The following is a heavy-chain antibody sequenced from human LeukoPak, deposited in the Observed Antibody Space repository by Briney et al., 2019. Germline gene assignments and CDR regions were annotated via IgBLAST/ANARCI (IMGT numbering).Heavy chain of an antibody. Sequence: GASVKVSCKASGGTFMSYAISWVRQAPGQGLEWMGGIIPIFGTTNYARKFQGRVTITADESTSTAYMELSSLRSEDTAVYYCARDLGSRDGYNPPNLFDNWGQGTLVTVSS. CDR2: IIPIFGTT. CDR3: ARDLGSRDGYNPPNLFDN. D-gene: IGHD5-24*01. J-gene: IGHJ4*02. CDR1: GGTFMSYA. V-gene: IGHV1-69*13.